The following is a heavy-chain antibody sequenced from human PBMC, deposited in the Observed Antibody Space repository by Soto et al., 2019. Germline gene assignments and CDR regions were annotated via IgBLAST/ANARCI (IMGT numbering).Heavy chain of an antibody. D-gene: IGHD4-17*01. CDR1: GGSVSDKTYY. V-gene: IGHV4-61*01. J-gene: IGHJ4*02. CDR2: VYYSGTT. CDR3: ARTTAVPNTLRSRYFFDY. Sequence: QVQLRESGPGLLKPSETLSLTCSVSGGSVSDKTYYWSWIRQPPGKRLEWIGYVYYSGTTNYNPSLKSRVTISVDLSKNRFSLRLSSVTTADTALYYCARTTAVPNTLRSRYFFDYWGQGTLVTVSS.